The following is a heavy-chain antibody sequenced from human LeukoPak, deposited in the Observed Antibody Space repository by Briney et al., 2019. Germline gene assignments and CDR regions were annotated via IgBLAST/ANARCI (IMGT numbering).Heavy chain of an antibody. V-gene: IGHV1-24*01. D-gene: IGHD2-15*01. J-gene: IGHJ4*02. CDR1: GYTLTELS. Sequence: ASVKVSCKVSGYTLTELSMHWVRQAPGKGLEWMGGFDPEDGETIYAQKFQGRVTMTEDTSTDTAYMELSSLRSEDTAVYYCAAKPAGGGWYYLDYWGQGTLVTVSS. CDR2: FDPEDGET. CDR3: AAKPAGGGWYYLDY.